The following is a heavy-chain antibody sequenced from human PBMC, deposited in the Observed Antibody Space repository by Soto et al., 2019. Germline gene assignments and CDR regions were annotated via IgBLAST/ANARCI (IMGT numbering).Heavy chain of an antibody. CDR1: GGSISSGDYY. J-gene: IGHJ3*02. V-gene: IGHV4-30-4*01. D-gene: IGHD1-7*01. CDR2: IYYSGST. CDR3: AREKLDPGAFDI. Sequence: SETLSLTCTVSGGSISSGDYYWSWIRQPPGKGLEWIGYIYYSGSTYYNPSLKSRVTISVDTSKNQFSLKLSSVTAADTAVYYCAREKLDPGAFDIWGQGTMVTVSS.